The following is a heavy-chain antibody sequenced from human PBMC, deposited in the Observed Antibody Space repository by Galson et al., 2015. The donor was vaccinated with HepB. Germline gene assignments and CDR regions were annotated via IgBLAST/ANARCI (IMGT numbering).Heavy chain of an antibody. CDR3: TTALEVWQLVDVAYYYYMDV. D-gene: IGHD6-13*01. J-gene: IGHJ6*03. CDR2: IKSKTDGGTT. CDR1: GFTFSNAW. Sequence: SLRLSCAASGFTFSNAWMNWVRQAPGKGLEWVGRIKSKTDGGTTDYAAPVKGRFTISRDDSKNTLYLQMNSLKTEDTAVYYCTTALEVWQLVDVAYYYYMDVWGKGTTVTVSS. V-gene: IGHV3-15*07.